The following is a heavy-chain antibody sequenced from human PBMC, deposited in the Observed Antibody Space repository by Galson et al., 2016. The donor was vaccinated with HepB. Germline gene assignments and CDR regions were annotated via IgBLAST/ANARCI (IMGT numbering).Heavy chain of an antibody. J-gene: IGHJ4*02. CDR1: GFTFSSYA. V-gene: IGHV3-23*01. CDR2: ISGSGGTT. D-gene: IGHD3-3*01. CDR3: AKEPNYDFWSGHPFDY. Sequence: SLRLSCAASGFTFSSYALSWVRQAPGKGLEWVSVISGSGGTTYYADSVKGRFTISRDNSKNALYLQMNSLRAEDTAVYYCAKEPNYDFWSGHPFDYWGQGTLVTVSP.